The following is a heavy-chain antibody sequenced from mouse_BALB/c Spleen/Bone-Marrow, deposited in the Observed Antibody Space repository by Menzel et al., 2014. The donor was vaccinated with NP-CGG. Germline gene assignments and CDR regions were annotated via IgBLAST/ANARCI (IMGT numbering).Heavy chain of an antibody. V-gene: IGHV1S81*02. D-gene: IGHD2-12*01. J-gene: IGHJ4*01. CDR2: INPSNSGT. CDR3: TRSRRAMDY. Sequence: VQLVESGAELVKPGASVKLSCKASGYTFTSYYIYWVKQRPGQGLEWIGEINPSNSGTNFNEKFKSKATLTVDKSSSTAYMQLSSLTSEDSAVYYCTRSRRAMDYWGQGTSVPVSS. CDR1: GYTFTSYY.